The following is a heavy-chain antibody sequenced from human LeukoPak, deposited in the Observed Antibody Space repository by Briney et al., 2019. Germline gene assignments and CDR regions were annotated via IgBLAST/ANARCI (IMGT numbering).Heavy chain of an antibody. J-gene: IGHJ4*02. D-gene: IGHD3-9*01. CDR3: ARDREYYDILTGYYNYFDY. V-gene: IGHV1-69*13. CDR2: IIPIFGTA. CDR1: GGTFSSYA. Sequence: GASVKVSCKASGGTFSSYAISWVRQAPGQGLEWMGGIIPIFGTANYAQKFQGRVTITADESTSTAYMELSSLRSEDTAVYYCARDREYYDILTGYYNYFDYWGQGTLVTVSS.